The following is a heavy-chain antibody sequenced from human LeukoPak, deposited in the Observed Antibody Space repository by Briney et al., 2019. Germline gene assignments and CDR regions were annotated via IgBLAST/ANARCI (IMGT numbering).Heavy chain of an antibody. CDR3: ASYGDYEGNDAFDI. Sequence: PSETLSLTCTVSGGSISSYYWSWIRQPPGKGLEWIGYIYDSGSTNYNPSLKSRVTMSVDTSKNQFSLKLSSVTAADTAVYYCASYGDYEGNDAFDIWGQGTMVTVSS. D-gene: IGHD4-17*01. V-gene: IGHV4-59*12. CDR2: IYDSGST. CDR1: GGSISSYY. J-gene: IGHJ3*02.